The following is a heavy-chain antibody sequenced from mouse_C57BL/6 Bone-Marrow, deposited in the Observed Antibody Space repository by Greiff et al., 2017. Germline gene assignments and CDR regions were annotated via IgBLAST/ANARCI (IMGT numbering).Heavy chain of an antibody. CDR3: ARRGDYYGSGFDY. V-gene: IGHV1-61*01. CDR2: IYPSDSET. J-gene: IGHJ2*01. Sequence: VQLQQPGAELVRPGSSVKLSCKASGYTFTSYWMDWVKQRPGQGLEWIGNIYPSDSETHYNQKFKDKATLTVDKSSSTAYMQLSSLTSEDSAVXYCARRGDYYGSGFDYWGQGTTLTVSS. CDR1: GYTFTSYW. D-gene: IGHD1-1*01.